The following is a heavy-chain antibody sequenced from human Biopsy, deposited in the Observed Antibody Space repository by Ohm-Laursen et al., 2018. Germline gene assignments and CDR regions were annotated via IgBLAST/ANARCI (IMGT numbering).Heavy chain of an antibody. CDR1: GASVRSHF. CDR3: ARLSTLVGVADFTDD. Sequence: TLSLTCTLSGASVRSHFLTWIRRPPGQGLQWIGSISNSGTTKSSPSLKSRVNISLHTSKNQLSRKLTSMTAADTAVYYCARLSTLVGVADFTDDWGQGTLVTVSS. J-gene: IGHJ4*02. CDR2: ISNSGTT. D-gene: IGHD3-3*01. V-gene: IGHV4-59*08.